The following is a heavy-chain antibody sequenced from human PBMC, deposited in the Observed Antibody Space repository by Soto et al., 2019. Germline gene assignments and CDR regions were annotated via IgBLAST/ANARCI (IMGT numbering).Heavy chain of an antibody. CDR1: GGTFSSYT. CDR3: ADLLVADTEMDV. J-gene: IGHJ6*02. D-gene: IGHD2-15*01. V-gene: IGHV1-69*02. CDR2: IIPILGIA. Sequence: QVQLVQSGAEVKKPGSSVKVSCKASGGTFSSYTISWVRQAPGQGLEWMGRIIPILGIANYAQKFQGRVKITADNSTSTAYMELSSLRSEDTAVYYCADLLVADTEMDVWGQGTTVTVSS.